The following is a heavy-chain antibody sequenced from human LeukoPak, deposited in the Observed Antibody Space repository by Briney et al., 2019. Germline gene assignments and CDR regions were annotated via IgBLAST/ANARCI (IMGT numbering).Heavy chain of an antibody. CDR2: IWYDGSNK. Sequence: GGSLRLSCAASGFTFGSYGMHWVRQAPGKGLEWLAAIWYDGSNKDYADSVKGRITISRDNSKNTLFLEMNSLRDDDTAVYYCAKDWRGVGRGHFDSWGQGTPVTVSS. J-gene: IGHJ4*02. CDR3: AKDWRGVGRGHFDS. V-gene: IGHV3-33*06. CDR1: GFTFGSYG. D-gene: IGHD3-3*01.